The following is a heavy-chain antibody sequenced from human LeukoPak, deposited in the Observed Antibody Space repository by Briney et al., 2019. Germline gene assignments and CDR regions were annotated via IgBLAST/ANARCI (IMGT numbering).Heavy chain of an antibody. Sequence: SETLSLTCTVSGGSIRSYFWSWIRQPPGKGLEWIGYVYYSGSTNYNPSLKSRITISVDTSKKQFSLKLSSVTAADTAVYYCARRPDGTSHFDYWGQGTLVTVSS. J-gene: IGHJ4*02. V-gene: IGHV4-59*08. CDR1: GGSIRSYF. D-gene: IGHD6-6*01. CDR2: VYYSGST. CDR3: ARRPDGTSHFDY.